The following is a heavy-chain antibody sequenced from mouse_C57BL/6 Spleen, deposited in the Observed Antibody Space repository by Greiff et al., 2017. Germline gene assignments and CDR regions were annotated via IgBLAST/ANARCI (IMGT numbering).Heavy chain of an antibody. D-gene: IGHD1-1*01. J-gene: IGHJ4*01. V-gene: IGHV1-80*01. CDR1: GYAFSSYW. CDR2: IYPGDGDT. CDR3: ARSTGSSPYAMDY. Sequence: QVQLKESGAELVKPGASVKISCKASGYAFSSYWMNWVKQRPGKGLEWIGQIYPGDGDTNYNGKFKGKATLTADKSSSTAYMQLSSLTSEDSAVYFCARSTGSSPYAMDYWGQGTSVTVSS.